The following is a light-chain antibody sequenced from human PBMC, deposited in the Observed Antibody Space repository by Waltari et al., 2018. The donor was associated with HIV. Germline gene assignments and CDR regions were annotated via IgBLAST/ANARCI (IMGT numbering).Light chain of an antibody. CDR1: QNINNF. J-gene: IGKJ3*01. CDR2: SAS. CDR3: RQSYGPPLT. Sequence: DIQMTQFPSSLSASVGDGVTFTCRASQNINNFLNWYQQKPGKAPKLLMYSASTLESGVPSRFSGSGSGTYFTLTISGLQPDDFATYYCRQSYGPPLTFGPGTKVDIK. V-gene: IGKV1-39*01.